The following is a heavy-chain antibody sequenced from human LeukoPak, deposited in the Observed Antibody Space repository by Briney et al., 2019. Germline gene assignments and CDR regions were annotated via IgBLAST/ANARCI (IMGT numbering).Heavy chain of an antibody. D-gene: IGHD3-3*01. V-gene: IGHV3-7*01. CDR2: LKHDGSEK. CDR1: GFIYTNYF. CDR3: ATDRGWRTSGYYLYYFEY. J-gene: IGHJ4*02. Sequence: PGGSLRLSCAASGFIYTNYFRSWVRQAPGKGLEWVASLKHDGSEKYYVDSVRGRFTISRDNTMNSLYLQMSSLRAEDTAVYYCATDRGWRTSGYYLYYFEYWGQGTLVTYSS.